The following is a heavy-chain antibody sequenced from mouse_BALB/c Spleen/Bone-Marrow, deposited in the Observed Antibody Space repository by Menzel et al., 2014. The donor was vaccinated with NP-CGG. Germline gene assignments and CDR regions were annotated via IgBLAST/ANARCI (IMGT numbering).Heavy chain of an antibody. CDR3: ARNYGYGKSFAY. J-gene: IGHJ3*01. D-gene: IGHD2-2*01. CDR1: GFNIKDTY. V-gene: IGHV14-3*02. CDR2: IDPENGNT. Sequence: EAHLVESGAAIVKPGASVKLSCTASGFNIKDTYMHWVKQSPEQSLEWIGRIDPENGNTKYDPKFQGKATITADTSSNTAYLQLSSLTSEDTAVYYCARNYGYGKSFAYGGQGTLGTVSA.